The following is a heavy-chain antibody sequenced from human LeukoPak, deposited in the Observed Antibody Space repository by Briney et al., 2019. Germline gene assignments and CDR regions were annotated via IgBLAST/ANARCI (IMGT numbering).Heavy chain of an antibody. CDR2: ITGRGDNT. CDR1: GFTFRNYA. Sequence: GGSLRLSCTASGFTFRNYAMIWVRQAPGKGLEWVSSITGRGDNTYYADSVRGRFTTSRDNTKSTLYLQMNSLGAEDTAVHCCGKDLRGYIYGTFDYWGQGTLVTVSS. D-gene: IGHD5-18*01. J-gene: IGHJ4*02. V-gene: IGHV3-23*01. CDR3: GKDLRGYIYGTFDY.